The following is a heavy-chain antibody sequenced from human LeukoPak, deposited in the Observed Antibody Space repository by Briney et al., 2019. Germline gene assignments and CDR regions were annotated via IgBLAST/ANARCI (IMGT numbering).Heavy chain of an antibody. CDR2: ISPYDGNT. Sequence: ASVKVSCKASGYSFTSNGISWVRQAPGQGLEWMGWISPYDGNTNYAQKLQGRVTMTTDTFMSTAYMELRSLRSDDTAVYYCARERIVLMVYAIPNAFDIWGQGTMVTVSS. CDR3: ARERIVLMVYAIPNAFDI. V-gene: IGHV1-18*01. J-gene: IGHJ3*02. D-gene: IGHD2-8*01. CDR1: GYSFTSNG.